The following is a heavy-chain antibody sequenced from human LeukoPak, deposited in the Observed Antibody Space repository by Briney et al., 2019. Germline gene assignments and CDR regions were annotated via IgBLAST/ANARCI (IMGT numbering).Heavy chain of an antibody. CDR3: ARMLRSNYYDSSGYLNY. V-gene: IGHV3-7*01. CDR2: IKQDGSEK. Sequence: GGSLRLSCAASGFTFSSYWMSWVRQAPGKGLEWVANIKQDGSEKYYVDSVKGRFTISRDNAKNSLYLQMNSLRAEDTAVYYCARMLRSNYYDSSGYLNYWGQGTLVTVSS. J-gene: IGHJ4*02. D-gene: IGHD3-22*01. CDR1: GFTFSSYW.